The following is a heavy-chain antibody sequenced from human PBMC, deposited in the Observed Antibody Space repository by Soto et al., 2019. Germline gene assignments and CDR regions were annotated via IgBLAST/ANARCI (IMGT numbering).Heavy chain of an antibody. J-gene: IGHJ4*02. V-gene: IGHV4-59*01. D-gene: IGHD3-3*01. CDR3: ARGLRFLEEAY. CDR2: IYYSGST. CDR1: GGSINSYF. Sequence: SETLSLTCTVSGGSINSYFWSWIRQPPGKGLEWIGYIYYSGSTNYNPSLKSRVTISVDTSKNQFSLKLTSVTAADTAVYYCARGLRFLEEAYWGQGTLVTVS.